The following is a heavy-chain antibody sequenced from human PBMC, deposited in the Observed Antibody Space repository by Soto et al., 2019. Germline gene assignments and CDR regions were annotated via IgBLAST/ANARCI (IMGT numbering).Heavy chain of an antibody. J-gene: IGHJ4*02. CDR2: INSDGSST. CDR3: ARDYYDGYYFDY. V-gene: IGHV3-74*01. Sequence: GGSLRLSCAASGFTFSSYWMHWVRQVPGKGLVWVSRINSDGSSTNYADSVKGRFTISRDNAKNTLYLQMNSLRVEDTALYYCARDYYDGYYFDYWGQGTLVTVSS. CDR1: GFTFSSYW. D-gene: IGHD3-22*01.